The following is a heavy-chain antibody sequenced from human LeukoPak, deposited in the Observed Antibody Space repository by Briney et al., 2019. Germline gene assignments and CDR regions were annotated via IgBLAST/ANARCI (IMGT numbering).Heavy chain of an antibody. J-gene: IGHJ4*02. V-gene: IGHV3-20*01. CDR1: GFTFDDYG. CDR3: ARARYFDWLLPFDY. Sequence: GSLRLSCAASGFTFDDYGMSWVRQAPGKGLEWVSGINWNGGSTGYADSVKGRFTISRDNAKNSLYLQMNSLRAEDTALYHCARARYFDWLLPFDYWGQGTLVTVSS. D-gene: IGHD3-9*01. CDR2: INWNGGST.